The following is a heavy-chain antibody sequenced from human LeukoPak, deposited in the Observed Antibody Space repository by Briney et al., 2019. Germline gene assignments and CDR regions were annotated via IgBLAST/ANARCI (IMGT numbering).Heavy chain of an antibody. CDR1: RGSISSYY. CDR2: ISYSGNT. J-gene: IGHJ4*02. D-gene: IGHD1-26*01. CDR3: ARGGSYLAYYFDY. V-gene: IGHV4-59*01. Sequence: PSETLSLTCTVSRGSISSYYWTWIRQPPGKGLEWIGYISYSGNTNYNPSLKSRVTISVDTSKNQFSLKLSSVTAADTAVYYCARGGSYLAYYFDYWGQGTLVTVSS.